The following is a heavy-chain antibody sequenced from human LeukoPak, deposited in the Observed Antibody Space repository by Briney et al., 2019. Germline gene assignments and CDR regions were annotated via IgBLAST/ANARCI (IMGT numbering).Heavy chain of an antibody. D-gene: IGHD4-17*01. V-gene: IGHV3-21*01. CDR3: AIDMTTVTSYYYYYMDV. CDR2: ISSSSSYI. Sequence: GGSLRLSCAASGFTFSSYSMNWVRQAPGKGLEWVSSISSSSSYIYYADSVKGRFPISRDNAKNSLYLQMNSLRAEDTAVYYCAIDMTTVTSYYYYYMDVWGKGTTVTVSS. CDR1: GFTFSSYS. J-gene: IGHJ6*03.